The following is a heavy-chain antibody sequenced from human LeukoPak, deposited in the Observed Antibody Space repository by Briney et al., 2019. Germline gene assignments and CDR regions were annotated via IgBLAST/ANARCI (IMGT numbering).Heavy chain of an antibody. Sequence: SETLSLTCAVSGGSFSGYYWSWIRQPPGKGLEWIGEINHSGSTNYNPSLKSRVTISVDTSKNQFSLKLSSVTAADTAVYYCARGLLPPGAWFDPWGQGTLVTVSS. CDR3: ARGLLPPGAWFDP. CDR2: INHSGST. CDR1: GGSFSGYY. D-gene: IGHD3-22*01. J-gene: IGHJ5*02. V-gene: IGHV4-34*01.